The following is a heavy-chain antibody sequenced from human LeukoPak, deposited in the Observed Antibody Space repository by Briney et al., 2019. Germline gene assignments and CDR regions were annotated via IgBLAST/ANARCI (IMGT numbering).Heavy chain of an antibody. D-gene: IGHD1-26*01. Sequence: SGGSLRLSCAASGFTFSNAWMSWVRQAPGKGLEWVGRIKSKTDGGTTDYAAPVKGRFTISRDDSKNTLYLQMNSLKTEDTAVYYCTTDWGELLNICWGQGTLVTVSS. J-gene: IGHJ4*02. CDR2: IKSKTDGGTT. CDR3: TTDWGELLNIC. CDR1: GFTFSNAW. V-gene: IGHV3-15*01.